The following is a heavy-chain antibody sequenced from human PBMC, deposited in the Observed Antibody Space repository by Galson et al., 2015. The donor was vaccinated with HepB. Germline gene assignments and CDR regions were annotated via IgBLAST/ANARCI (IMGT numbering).Heavy chain of an antibody. V-gene: IGHV3-23*01. J-gene: IGHJ4*02. D-gene: IGHD2-2*02. CDR2: ISGSGGST. CDR1: GFTFSSYA. CDR3: AKDQPAAIQGFDFS. Sequence: LSCAASGFTFSSYAMSWVRQAPGKGLEWVSAISGSGGSTYYADSVKGRFTISRDNSKNTLYLQMNSLRAEDTAVYYCAKDQPAAIQGFDFSWGQGTLVTVSS.